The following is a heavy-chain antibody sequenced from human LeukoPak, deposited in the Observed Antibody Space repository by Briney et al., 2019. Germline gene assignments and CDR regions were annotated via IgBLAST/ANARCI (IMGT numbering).Heavy chain of an antibody. CDR2: IKRKTDGGTT. CDR1: GFTFSNAW. V-gene: IGHV3-15*01. J-gene: IGHJ4*02. CDR3: TTGISGWLETLDY. D-gene: IGHD6-19*01. Sequence: PGGSLRLSCAASGFTFSNAWMSWVRQAPGKGLEWVGRIKRKTDGGTTDYAAPVKGRFTISRDDSKNTLYLQMNSLKTEDTAVYYCTTGISGWLETLDYWGQGTLVTVSS.